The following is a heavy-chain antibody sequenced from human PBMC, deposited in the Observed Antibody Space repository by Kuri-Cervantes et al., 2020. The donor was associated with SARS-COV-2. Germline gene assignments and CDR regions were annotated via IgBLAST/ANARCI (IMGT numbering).Heavy chain of an antibody. CDR2: IRSKAYGGTT. D-gene: IGHD3-3*01. CDR3: TRDPPYDFWCGYYRNQYYYYMDV. CDR1: GFTFGDYA. J-gene: IGHJ6*03. V-gene: IGHV3-49*03. Sequence: GESLKISCTASGFTFGDYAMSWFRQAPGKGLEWVGFIRSKAYGGTTEYAASVKGRFTISRDDSKSIAYLQMNSLKTEDTAVYYCTRDPPYDFWCGYYRNQYYYYMDVWGKGTTVTVSS.